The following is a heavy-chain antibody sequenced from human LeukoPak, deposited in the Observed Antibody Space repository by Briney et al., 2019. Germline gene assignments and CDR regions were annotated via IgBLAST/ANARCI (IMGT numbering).Heavy chain of an antibody. J-gene: IGHJ4*02. CDR2: ISRSGSTK. D-gene: IGHD1-26*01. CDR1: GFTFSDYN. CDR3: ARRATSYDY. V-gene: IGHV3-11*04. Sequence: GGSLRLSCAASGFTFSDYNMRWIRQAPGKGLEWVSSISRSGSTKYYADSVKGRFTISRDNAKNSLYLQMNSLRAEDTAVYYCARRATSYDYWGQGTLVTVSS.